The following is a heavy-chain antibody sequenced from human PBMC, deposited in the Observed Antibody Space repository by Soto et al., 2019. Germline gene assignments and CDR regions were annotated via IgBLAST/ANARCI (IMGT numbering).Heavy chain of an antibody. V-gene: IGHV3-21*01. CDR1: GFTFSSYS. Sequence: EVQLVESGGGLVKPGGSLRLSCAASGFTFSSYSMNWVRQAPGKGLEWVSSISSSSSYIYYAASVKGRFTISRDNAKNSVYLQMNSLRAEGTAVYYFARDLMGFGRVGAFDSWGQGTMVTVSS. J-gene: IGHJ3*02. CDR3: ARDLMGFGRVGAFDS. D-gene: IGHD3-10*01. CDR2: ISSSSSYI.